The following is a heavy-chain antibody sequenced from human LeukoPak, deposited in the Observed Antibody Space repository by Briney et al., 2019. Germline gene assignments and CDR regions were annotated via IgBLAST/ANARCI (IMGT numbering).Heavy chain of an antibody. Sequence: SETLSLTCTVSGGSISSYYWSWIRQPPGKGLEWIGYIYYSGSTNYNPSLKSRVTISVDTSKNQFSLKLSSVTAADTAVYYCARGVGGADFDYWGQGTLITVSS. CDR3: ARGVGGADFDY. V-gene: IGHV4-59*01. D-gene: IGHD1-26*01. CDR2: IYYSGST. J-gene: IGHJ4*02. CDR1: GGSISSYY.